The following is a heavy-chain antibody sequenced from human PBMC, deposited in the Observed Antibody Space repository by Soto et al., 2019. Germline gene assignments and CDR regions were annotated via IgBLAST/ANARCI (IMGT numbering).Heavy chain of an antibody. CDR3: ARLSPFGTERHYYYYGMDV. CDR1: GGSISSYY. CDR2: IYYSGST. Sequence: SETRSLTCTVAGGSISSYYWSWIRQPPGKGLEWIGYIYYSGSTNYNPSLKSRVTISVDTSKNQFSLKLSSVTAADTAVYYCARLSPFGTERHYYYYGMDVWGQGTTVTVSS. V-gene: IGHV4-59*08. D-gene: IGHD3-10*01. J-gene: IGHJ6*02.